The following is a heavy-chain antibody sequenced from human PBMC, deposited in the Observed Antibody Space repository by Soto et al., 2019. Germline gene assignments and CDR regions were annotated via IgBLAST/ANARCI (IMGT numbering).Heavy chain of an antibody. V-gene: IGHV4-30-2*01. Sequence: TLSLTCAVSGGSISSGGYSWTWIRQPPGKVLEWIGYVHHTRSTTYNPSLNTRFNISVDRPNNQFFLTLTSATAADSAVYYCGRRLCNDLFQYWGLGIRGAVSS. CDR3: GRRLCNDLFQY. CDR1: GGSISSGGYS. D-gene: IGHD1-1*01. CDR2: VHHTRST. J-gene: IGHJ1*01.